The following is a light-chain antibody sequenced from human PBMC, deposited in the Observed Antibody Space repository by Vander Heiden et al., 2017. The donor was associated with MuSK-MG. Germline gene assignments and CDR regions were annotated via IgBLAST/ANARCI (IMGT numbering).Light chain of an antibody. CDR3: QQRSNWPLT. J-gene: IGKJ4*01. CDR2: DAS. CDR1: QSIRNY. Sequence: ELVFTQSPATLSLSAGERATLSCRASQSIRNYLAWYQQKPGQAPRLLIHDASNRATGIPARFSGSGSGTDFTLTISSLEPEDFAVYYCQQRSNWPLTFGGGTKVDIK. V-gene: IGKV3-11*01.